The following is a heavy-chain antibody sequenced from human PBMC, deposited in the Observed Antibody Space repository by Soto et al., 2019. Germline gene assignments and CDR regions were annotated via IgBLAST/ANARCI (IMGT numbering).Heavy chain of an antibody. V-gene: IGHV3-30-3*01. CDR1: GFTFSSYA. Sequence: GSLRLSCAASGFTFSSYAMHWVRQAPGKGLXWVAVISYDGSNKYYADSVKGRFTISRDNSKNTLYLQMNSLRAEDTAVYYCARDYYDSSGYYTPRYGMDVWGQGTTVTVSS. CDR2: ISYDGSNK. D-gene: IGHD3-22*01. J-gene: IGHJ6*02. CDR3: ARDYYDSSGYYTPRYGMDV.